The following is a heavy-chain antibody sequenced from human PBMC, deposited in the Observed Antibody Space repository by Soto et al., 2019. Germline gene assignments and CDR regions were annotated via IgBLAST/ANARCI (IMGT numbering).Heavy chain of an antibody. CDR3: ARAEYSSTWYGWFDP. CDR1: GSTFSSYA. J-gene: IGHJ5*02. V-gene: IGHV1-69*13. Sequence: ASVKVSCKASGSTFSSYAISWVRQAPGQGLEWMGGIIPIFGTANYAQKFQGRVTITADESTSTAYMELSSLRSEDTAVYYCARAEYSSTWYGWFDPWGQGTLVTVSS. CDR2: IIPIFGTA. D-gene: IGHD6-13*01.